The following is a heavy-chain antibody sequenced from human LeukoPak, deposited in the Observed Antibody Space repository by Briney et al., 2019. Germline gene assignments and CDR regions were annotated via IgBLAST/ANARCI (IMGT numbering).Heavy chain of an antibody. CDR3: ARGVWVVVVAATNDAFDI. Sequence: SETLSLTCAVYGGSFSGYYWSWICQPPGKGLEWIGEINHSGSTNYNPSLKSRVTISVDTSKNQFSLKLSSVTAADTAVYYCARGVWVVVVAATNDAFDIWGQGTMVTVSS. D-gene: IGHD2-15*01. CDR1: GGSFSGYY. V-gene: IGHV4-34*01. J-gene: IGHJ3*02. CDR2: INHSGST.